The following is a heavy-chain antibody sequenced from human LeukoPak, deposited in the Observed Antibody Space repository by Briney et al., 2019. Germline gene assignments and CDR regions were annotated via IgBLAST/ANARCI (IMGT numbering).Heavy chain of an antibody. CDR2: MYSGGGT. D-gene: IGHD4-17*01. CDR3: GRGGGDYNPFDY. V-gene: IGHV3-53*04. J-gene: IGHJ4*02. CDR1: GFTVSSNY. Sequence: GGSLRLSCAVSGFTVSSNYMSWVRQAPGKGLEWVSVMYSGGGTYYADSVKGRFTISRHNSKNTLYLEINSLRPDDTAVYYCGRGGGDYNPFDYWGQGTLVTVSS.